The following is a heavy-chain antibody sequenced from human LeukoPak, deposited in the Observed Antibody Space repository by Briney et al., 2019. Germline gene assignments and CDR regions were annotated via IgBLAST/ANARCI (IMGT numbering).Heavy chain of an antibody. V-gene: IGHV1-2*02. D-gene: IGHD2-2*01. J-gene: IGHJ6*02. Sequence: ASVKVSCKASGFIFTGYYMHWVRQAPGQGLEWMGCINANSGGTNYAQKFQGRVTMTRDTSISTAYMDLSRLRSDDTAVYYCARVGCSSTSCYDPFYGMDVWGQGTTVTVSS. CDR3: ARVGCSSTSCYDPFYGMDV. CDR2: INANSGGT. CDR1: GFIFTGYY.